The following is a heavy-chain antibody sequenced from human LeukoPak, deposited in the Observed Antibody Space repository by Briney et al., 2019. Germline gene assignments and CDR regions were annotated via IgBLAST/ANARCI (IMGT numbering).Heavy chain of an antibody. CDR1: GYSFTSYY. CDR2: INPSGGGSST. CDR3: ARSITIFGVATLGY. J-gene: IGHJ4*02. Sequence: ASVKVSCKASGYSFTSYYIHWVRQAPGQGLEWMAMINPSGGGSSTTYAQKFQGTLTLTRDTSTSTVYMELSSLRSEDTAVYYCARSITIFGVATLGYWGQGTLVTVSS. D-gene: IGHD3-3*01. V-gene: IGHV1-46*01.